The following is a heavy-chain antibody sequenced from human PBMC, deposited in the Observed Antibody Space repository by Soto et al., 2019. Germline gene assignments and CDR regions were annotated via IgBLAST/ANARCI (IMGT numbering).Heavy chain of an antibody. V-gene: IGHV4-39*01. CDR3: ARHGSY. J-gene: IGHJ4*02. Sequence: SETLSLTCSGSGVSISNTSYYWGWIRQPPGKGLEWVGTIYFSGSTFYNPSLKSRVTISIDTSKNQFSLRLSSVTAADPAVYYCARHGSYWGQGTLATGSS. CDR1: GVSISNTSYY. CDR2: IYFSGST.